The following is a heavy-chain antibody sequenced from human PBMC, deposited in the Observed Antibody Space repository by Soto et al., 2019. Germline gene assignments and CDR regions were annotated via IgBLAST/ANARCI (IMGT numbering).Heavy chain of an antibody. CDR3: ARGGGGPTYYYYYYMDV. V-gene: IGHV1-8*01. J-gene: IGHJ6*03. CDR2: MNPNSGNT. CDR1: GYTFTSYD. D-gene: IGHD3-16*01. Sequence: ASVKVSCKASGYTFTSYDINWVRQATGQGLEWMGWMNPNSGNTGYAQKFQGRVTMTRNTSISTAYMELSSLRSEDTAVYYCARGGGGPTYYYYYYMDVWGKGTMVTVSS.